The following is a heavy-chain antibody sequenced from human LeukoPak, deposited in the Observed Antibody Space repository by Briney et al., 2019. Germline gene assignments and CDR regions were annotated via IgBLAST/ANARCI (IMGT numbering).Heavy chain of an antibody. CDR3: AKYILTGYCNDQPDAAPYYYYGMDV. CDR2: ISGSGGST. Sequence: PGGSLRLSCAASGFTFSSYAMSWVRQAPGKGLEWVSAISGSGGSTYYADSVKGRFTISRDNSKNTLYLQMNSLRAEDTAVYYCAKYILTGYCNDQPDAAPYYYYGMDVWGQGTTVTVSS. J-gene: IGHJ6*02. CDR1: GFTFSSYA. V-gene: IGHV3-23*01. D-gene: IGHD3-9*01.